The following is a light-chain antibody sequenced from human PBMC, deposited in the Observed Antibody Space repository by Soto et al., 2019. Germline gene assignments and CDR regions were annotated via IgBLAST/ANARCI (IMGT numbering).Light chain of an antibody. V-gene: IGKV1-5*01. Sequence: DIQMTQSPSTLSASVGNRFTITCRASQSISSWLAWYQQKPGKAPKLLIYDASSLESGVPSSLSGSGSGTEFTLTISSMKPDDFATYYCQQYNSYWTFGQGTKVDIK. CDR3: QQYNSYWT. CDR1: QSISSW. J-gene: IGKJ1*01. CDR2: DAS.